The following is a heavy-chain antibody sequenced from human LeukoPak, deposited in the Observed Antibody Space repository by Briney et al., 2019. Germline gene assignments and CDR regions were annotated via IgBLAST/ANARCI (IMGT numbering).Heavy chain of an antibody. Sequence: GGSLRLSCAVSGFTFTAYAMTWFRQTPGKGLEWVANIHDDGRVTNYVDSVKGRFTISRDNARNSVYLQLNSLRAEDTAVYYCASGNRYSSSFDYWGQGTLVTVSS. CDR2: IHDDGRVT. J-gene: IGHJ4*02. D-gene: IGHD6-6*01. V-gene: IGHV3-7*01. CDR3: ASGNRYSSSFDY. CDR1: GFTFTAYA.